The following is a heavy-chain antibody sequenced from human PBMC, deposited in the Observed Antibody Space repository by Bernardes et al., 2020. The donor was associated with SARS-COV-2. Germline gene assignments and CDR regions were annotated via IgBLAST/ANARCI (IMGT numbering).Heavy chain of an antibody. CDR2: IYPDDSDT. J-gene: IGHJ6*02. Sequence: GESLKISCKGSGYSFPTNWIGWVRQMPGKGLEWMGIIYPDDSDTRYSPAFQGRVTISADKSTSATFLHWSNLEASDTATYFCARTNYDFWSDYYPGTDVWGQGTTVTVSS. V-gene: IGHV5-51*01. CDR3: ARTNYDFWSDYYPGTDV. D-gene: IGHD3-3*01. CDR1: GYSFPTNW.